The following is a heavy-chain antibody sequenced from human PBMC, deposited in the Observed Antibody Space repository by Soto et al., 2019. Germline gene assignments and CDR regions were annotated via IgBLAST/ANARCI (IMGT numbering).Heavy chain of an antibody. Sequence: QLQLQESGPGLVKPSETLSLTCTVSGGSISSSSYYWGWIRQPPGKGLEWIGSIYYSGSTYYNPSLKYRVTISVDTSKNQFSLKLSSVTAADTAVYYCARHQFSSCWNEAHAFDIWGQGTMVTVSS. J-gene: IGHJ3*02. CDR2: IYYSGST. D-gene: IGHD1-1*01. CDR3: ARHQFSSCWNEAHAFDI. V-gene: IGHV4-39*01. CDR1: GGSISSSSYY.